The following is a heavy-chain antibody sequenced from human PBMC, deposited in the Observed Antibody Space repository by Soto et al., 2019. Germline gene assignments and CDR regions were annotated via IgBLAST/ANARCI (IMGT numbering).Heavy chain of an antibody. D-gene: IGHD5-18*01. CDR2: IFHSGAT. V-gene: IGHV4-4*02. Sequence: SETLSLTCSFSGASVSSGDWWTWVRQSPGKGPECIGEIFHSGATNYNPSLKSRVDISMDKSKNQFSLRLTSVTAADTAVYYCARGYGTARRRFDFWGQGTLVTVSS. CDR3: ARGYGTARRRFDF. J-gene: IGHJ5*01. CDR1: GASVSSGDW.